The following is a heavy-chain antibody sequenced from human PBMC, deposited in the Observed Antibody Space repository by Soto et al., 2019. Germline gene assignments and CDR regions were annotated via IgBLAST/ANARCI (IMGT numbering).Heavy chain of an antibody. J-gene: IGHJ4*02. CDR3: GRGPDDSDVPRWDY. Sequence: QVQLVQSGAEVRKPGASVRLSCETSGYNFNQYYIHWVRQAPGQGLEWMGIINLRGGATEYAHKFRGRVTVTGDTSTSTDYMQLSSLRSEDTAVYFCGRGPDDSDVPRWDYWGQGTLVTVSS. D-gene: IGHD4-17*01. CDR1: GYNFNQYY. CDR2: INLRGGAT. V-gene: IGHV1-46*02.